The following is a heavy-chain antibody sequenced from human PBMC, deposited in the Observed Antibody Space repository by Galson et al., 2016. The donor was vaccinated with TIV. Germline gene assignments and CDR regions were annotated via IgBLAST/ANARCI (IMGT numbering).Heavy chain of an antibody. CDR3: ARARGYNFENAFHI. J-gene: IGHJ3*02. V-gene: IGHV1-69*13. D-gene: IGHD5-18*01. CDR2: IIPMFKIA. Sequence: SVKVSCKASGGTFSSYVFNWVRQAPGQGLEWMGGIIPMFKIADYAQKFQGRVTISADEFPSAAYMELSSLRFEDTAVYYCARARGYNFENAFHIWGQGTMVTVSS. CDR1: GGTFSSYV.